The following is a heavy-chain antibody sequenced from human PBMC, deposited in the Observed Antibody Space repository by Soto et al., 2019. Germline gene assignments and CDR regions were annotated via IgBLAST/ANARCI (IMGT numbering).Heavy chain of an antibody. V-gene: IGHV4-59*01. D-gene: IGHD6-19*01. CDR2: IYYSGST. CDR1: GGSISSYY. CDR3: ARGRYSSGCNFDY. J-gene: IGHJ4*02. Sequence: QVQLQESGPGLVKPSETLSLNCTVSGGSISSYYWSWIRQPPGRGLEWIGYIYYSGSTNYNPSLKSRVNISVDTSKNQFSLKLSSVTAADTAVYYCARGRYSSGCNFDYWGQGTLVTVSS.